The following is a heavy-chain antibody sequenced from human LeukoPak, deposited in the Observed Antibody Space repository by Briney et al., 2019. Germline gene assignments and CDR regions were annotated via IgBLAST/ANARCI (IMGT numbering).Heavy chain of an antibody. CDR1: GFTFSDSW. V-gene: IGHV3-7*01. J-gene: IGHJ4*02. D-gene: IGHD6-6*01. CDR2: TNQDGSVR. CDR3: ARASRSTSSEC. Sequence: GESLSLSGATSGFTFSDSWMSWFRQAPGKGLEWVAITNQDGSVRFYVDSVKGRFTISRDNAKNSLYLYMNSLRVEDTAVYFCARASRSTSSECWGQGILVTVSS.